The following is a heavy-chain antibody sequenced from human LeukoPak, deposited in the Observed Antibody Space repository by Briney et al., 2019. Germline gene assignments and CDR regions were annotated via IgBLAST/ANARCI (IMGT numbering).Heavy chain of an antibody. D-gene: IGHD2-8*01. CDR3: VSTKYYYYYYMDV. V-gene: IGHV1-69*05. Sequence: SVRVSCKPPGGTFTNHAISWVRQAPGQGLEWTGGITPIFGTPKYAQKFQGRLTISTDESTSTAYMELSSLTSEDTAVYYCVSTKYYYYYYMDVWGKGTTVTVSS. J-gene: IGHJ6*03. CDR1: GGTFTNHA. CDR2: ITPIFGTP.